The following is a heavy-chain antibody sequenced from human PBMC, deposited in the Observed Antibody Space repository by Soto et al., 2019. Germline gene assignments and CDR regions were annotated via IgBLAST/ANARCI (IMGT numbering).Heavy chain of an antibody. CDR3: ASTTQYSSSSTYYYYYMDV. CDR1: GGTFSSYA. CDR2: IIPIFGTA. D-gene: IGHD6-6*01. Sequence: ASVKVSCKASGGTFSSYAISWVRQAPGQGLEWMGGIIPIFGTANYAQKFQGRVTITADESTSTAYMELSSLRSEDTAVYYCASTTQYSSSSTYYYYYMDVWGKGTTVTVSS. V-gene: IGHV1-69*13. J-gene: IGHJ6*03.